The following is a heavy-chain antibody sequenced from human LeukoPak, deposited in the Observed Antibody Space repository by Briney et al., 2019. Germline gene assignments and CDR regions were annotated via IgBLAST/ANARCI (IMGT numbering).Heavy chain of an antibody. CDR2: ISYDGSNK. Sequence: GGSLRLSCAASGFTFSSYAMHWVRQAPGKGLEWVAVISYDGSNKYYADSVKGRFTISRDNSKNTLYLQMNSLRAEDTAVYYCATSHWGSYRSNYWGQGTLVTVSS. CDR3: ATSHWGSYRSNY. CDR1: GFTFSSYA. J-gene: IGHJ4*02. D-gene: IGHD3-16*02. V-gene: IGHV3-30*14.